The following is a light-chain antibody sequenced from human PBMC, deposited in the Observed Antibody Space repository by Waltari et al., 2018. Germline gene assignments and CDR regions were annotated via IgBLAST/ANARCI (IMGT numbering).Light chain of an antibody. Sequence: LNPPNKRNALAGYQQKPGQAPKLLIYWASTRQSAVPDRFGGSGSGTDFTLTISSLQAEDVARYYGQQYYSSPWTFGQGTKVESK. CDR2: WAS. J-gene: IGKJ1*01. CDR1: LNPPNKRNA. CDR3: QQYYSSPWT. V-gene: IGKV4-1*01.